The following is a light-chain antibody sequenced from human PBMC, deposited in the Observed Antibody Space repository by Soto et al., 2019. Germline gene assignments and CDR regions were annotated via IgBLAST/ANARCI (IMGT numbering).Light chain of an antibody. CDR2: DVF. CDR1: QSITYW. J-gene: IGKJ2*01. CDR3: QQYHSLSFT. Sequence: DIQMTQSPSSMSASVGDRVTITCRASQSITYWLAWYQQKPGKATKLLIYDVFNLQSGVPSRFSGSGSGTEFTLTFSSLQPDESATYYCQQYHSLSFTFGQGNKLEIK. V-gene: IGKV1-5*01.